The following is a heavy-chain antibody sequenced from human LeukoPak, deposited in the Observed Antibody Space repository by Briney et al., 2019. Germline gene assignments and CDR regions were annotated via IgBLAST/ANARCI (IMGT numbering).Heavy chain of an antibody. CDR2: ISWNSGKI. CDR3: AKEEGIQVWTYAAVY. Sequence: GGSLRLSCEASGFTFGDFAMHWVRQAPGKGLEWVSGISWNSGKIDYADSVKGRFTISRDNAKNSLFLQMNSLRHEDTALYYCAKEEGIQVWTYAAVYWGQGTLVTVSS. CDR1: GFTFGDFA. D-gene: IGHD5-18*01. J-gene: IGHJ4*02. V-gene: IGHV3-9*01.